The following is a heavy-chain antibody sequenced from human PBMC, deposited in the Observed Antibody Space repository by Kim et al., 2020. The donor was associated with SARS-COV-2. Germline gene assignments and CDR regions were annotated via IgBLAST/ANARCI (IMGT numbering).Heavy chain of an antibody. CDR3: TRDRETYFDY. Sequence: GGSLRLSCTASGFTFGDYAMSWVRQAPGKGLEWVGFIRSKAYGGTTEYAASVKGRFTISRDDSKSIAYLQMNGLKTEDTAVYYCTRDRETYFDYWGQGTLVTVSS. D-gene: IGHD1-26*01. CDR2: IRSKAYGGTT. CDR1: GFTFGDYA. V-gene: IGHV3-49*04. J-gene: IGHJ4*02.